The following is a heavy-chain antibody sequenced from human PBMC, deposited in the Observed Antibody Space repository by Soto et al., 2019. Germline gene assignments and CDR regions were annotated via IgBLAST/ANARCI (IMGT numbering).Heavy chain of an antibody. J-gene: IGHJ6*02. Sequence: PSETLSLTCTVSGGSISSGGYYWSWIRQHPGKGLEWIGYIYYSGSTYYNTSLKSRVTISVDTSKNQFSLKLSSVTAADTAVYYCARDSGPTFGMDVWGQGTTVTAP. CDR2: IYYSGST. CDR3: ARDSGPTFGMDV. CDR1: GGSISSGGYY. V-gene: IGHV4-31*03. D-gene: IGHD5-12*01.